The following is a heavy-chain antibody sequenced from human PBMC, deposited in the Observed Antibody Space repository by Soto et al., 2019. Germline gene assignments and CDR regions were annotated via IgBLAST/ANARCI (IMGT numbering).Heavy chain of an antibody. CDR3: ARVLQWSTPDY. CDR2: ISGYNGHR. CDR1: GYSFTGYG. J-gene: IGHJ4*02. D-gene: IGHD6-19*01. Sequence: QVQLVQSGAEVKKPGASVNISCKASGYSFTGYGISWVRQAPGQGLEWMGWISGYNGHRDYAQKFQGRVSMTTDTSTNTAYMEMRSLRSDDTAKYYCARVLQWSTPDYWGQGSLVTVSS. V-gene: IGHV1-18*01.